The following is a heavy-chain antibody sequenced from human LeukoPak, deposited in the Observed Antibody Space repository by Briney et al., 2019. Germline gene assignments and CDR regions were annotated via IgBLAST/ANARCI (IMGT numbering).Heavy chain of an antibody. V-gene: IGHV3-23*01. D-gene: IGHD3-3*01. CDR3: AKETVKGDFWSGYPPLYYFEY. Sequence: GGSLRLSCAASGFTFSCYAMSWVRQAPGKGLEWVSAISGSGGSTYYADSVKGRFTISRDNSKNTLYLQMNSLRAEDTAVYYCAKETVKGDFWSGYPPLYYFEYWGQGTLVTVSS. CDR2: ISGSGGST. CDR1: GFTFSCYA. J-gene: IGHJ4*02.